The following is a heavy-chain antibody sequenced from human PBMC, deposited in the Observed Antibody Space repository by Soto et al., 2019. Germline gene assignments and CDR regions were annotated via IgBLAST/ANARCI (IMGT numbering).Heavy chain of an antibody. D-gene: IGHD1-7*01. J-gene: IGHJ4*02. Sequence: GGSLRLSCAASGFTFGSYWMSWVRQAPGKGLEWVANIKQDGSEKYYVDSVKGRFTISRDNAKNSLYLQVNSLRAEDTAMYYCARDANWKYRDYWGQGTLVTVSS. CDR1: GFTFGSYW. CDR3: ARDANWKYRDY. V-gene: IGHV3-7*01. CDR2: IKQDGSEK.